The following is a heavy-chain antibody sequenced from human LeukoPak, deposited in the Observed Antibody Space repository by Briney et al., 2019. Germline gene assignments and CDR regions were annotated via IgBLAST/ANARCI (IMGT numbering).Heavy chain of an antibody. D-gene: IGHD1-14*01. CDR3: ARRTGGNAFDI. CDR1: GFTFSTYA. V-gene: IGHV3-23*01. Sequence: GGSLRLSCAASGFTFSTYAMSWVRQAPGKGVEWVSVISGSGGSTYYADSVKGRFTTSRDNSRNTLYLQMNSLRAEDTALCFCARRTGGNAFDIWGQGTMVTASA. CDR2: ISGSGGST. J-gene: IGHJ3*02.